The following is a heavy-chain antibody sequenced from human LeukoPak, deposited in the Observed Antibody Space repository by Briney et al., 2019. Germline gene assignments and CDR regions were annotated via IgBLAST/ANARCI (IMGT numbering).Heavy chain of an antibody. D-gene: IGHD2-2*01. J-gene: IGHJ4*02. CDR1: GYTFTGNY. CDR3: ARGLRDAPNY. V-gene: IGHV1-46*01. CDR2: INPSGGST. Sequence: ASVKVSCKASGYTFTGNYMHWVRQAPGQGLEWMGIINPSGGSTTYAQELQGRVTMTRDTSTSTVYMELSSLRSEDTAVYYCARGLRDAPNYWGQGTLVTVSS.